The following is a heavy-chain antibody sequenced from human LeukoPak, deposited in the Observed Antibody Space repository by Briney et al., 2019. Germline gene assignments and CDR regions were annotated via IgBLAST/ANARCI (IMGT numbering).Heavy chain of an antibody. CDR3: ARGTVVAGTFFSHYYMNV. CDR2: INHSGST. CDR1: GGSFSNYY. D-gene: IGHD2-15*01. Sequence: PSETLSLTCAVYGGSFSNYYWSWIRQPPGEGLEWIGEINHSGSTNYNPSLKSRVTISVDTSKNQFSLKLSSVTAADTAIYYCARGTVVAGTFFSHYYMNVWGKGTTVTVSS. V-gene: IGHV4-34*01. J-gene: IGHJ6*03.